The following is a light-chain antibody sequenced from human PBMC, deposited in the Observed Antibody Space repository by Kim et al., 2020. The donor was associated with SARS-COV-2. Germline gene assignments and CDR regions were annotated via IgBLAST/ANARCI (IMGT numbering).Light chain of an antibody. CDR1: QSIRNTS. Sequence: LSPGATAPIPCRAIQSIRNTSLAGYQRRPGQAPRFLIHGASIRATGIPDRFSGSGSETDFTLTISRLEPEDFAVYYCQQYGGPPYTFGQGTKLEI. CDR3: QQYGGPPYT. V-gene: IGKV3-20*01. J-gene: IGKJ2*01. CDR2: GAS.